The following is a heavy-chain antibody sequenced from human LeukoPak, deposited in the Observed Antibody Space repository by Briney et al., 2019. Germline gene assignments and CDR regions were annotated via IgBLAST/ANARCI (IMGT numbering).Heavy chain of an antibody. CDR1: GFTFSTYW. J-gene: IGHJ4*02. D-gene: IGHD2-21*02. V-gene: IGHV3-7*05. CDR3: ARDFSVVTVGD. CDR2: IKYDGSDE. Sequence: GGSLRLSCAASGFTFSTYWMSWVRQAPGKGLEWVANIKYDGSDEYYVDSVKGRFTISRDNAKNSLYLQMNSLRAEDTAVYYCARDFSVVTVGDWGQGTLVTVSS.